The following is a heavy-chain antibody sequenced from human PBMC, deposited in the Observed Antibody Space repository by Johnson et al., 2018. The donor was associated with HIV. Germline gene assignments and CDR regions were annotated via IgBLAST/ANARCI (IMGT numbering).Heavy chain of an antibody. D-gene: IGHD2-8*01. CDR3: VRRGRYCSNGVCFDAFDI. Sequence: MQLVESGGTVVRPGGSLRLSCAASGFTFDNYGMSWVRQAPGKGLEWVSGINWNGGTTGYADSVKGRFTISRDNAKKSLYLQMNSLRAEDKALYYCVRRGRYCSNGVCFDAFDIWGQGTMVTVSS. V-gene: IGHV3-20*04. CDR2: INWNGGTT. CDR1: GFTFDNYG. J-gene: IGHJ3*02.